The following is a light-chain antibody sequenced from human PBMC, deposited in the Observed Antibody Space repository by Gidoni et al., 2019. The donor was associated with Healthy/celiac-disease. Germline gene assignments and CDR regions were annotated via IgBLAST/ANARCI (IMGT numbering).Light chain of an antibody. CDR2: DVS. CDR1: SSDVGGYNY. CDR3: CSYAGSYTFVV. J-gene: IGLJ2*01. V-gene: IGLV2-11*01. Sequence: GTSSDVGGYNYVSWYQQHPGKAPKLMIYDVSKRPSGVPDRFSGSKSGNTASLTISGLQAEDEADYYCCSYAGSYTFVVFGGGTKLTVL.